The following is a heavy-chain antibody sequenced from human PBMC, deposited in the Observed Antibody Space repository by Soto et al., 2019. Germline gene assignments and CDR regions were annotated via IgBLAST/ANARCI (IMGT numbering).Heavy chain of an antibody. J-gene: IGHJ4*02. D-gene: IGHD1-26*01. CDR1: GFTFSTYS. CDR2: ISSSSSYI. CDR3: ARGEDMGIVGAWGFDY. V-gene: IGHV3-21*01. Sequence: EVQLVESGGGLVKPGGSLRLSCAASGFTFSTYSMNWVRQAPGKGLEWVSCISSSSSYIYYADSVKGRFTISRDNAKNSLYLQMNSLTAEDTAVYYCARGEDMGIVGAWGFDYWGQGNLVTVSS.